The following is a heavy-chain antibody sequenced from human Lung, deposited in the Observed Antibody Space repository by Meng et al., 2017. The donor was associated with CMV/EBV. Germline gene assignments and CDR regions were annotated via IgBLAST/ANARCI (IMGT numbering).Heavy chain of an antibody. CDR3: ARVFGVVVPLEGCMDV. Sequence: SVKVSXKASGYTFTGYYMHWVRQAPGQGLEWMGWINPNSGGTNYAQKFQGRVTMTRDTSISTAYMELSRLRSDDTAVYYCARVFGVVVPLEGCMDVWGEGXTVTVSS. J-gene: IGHJ6*04. V-gene: IGHV1-2*02. CDR1: GYTFTGYY. CDR2: INPNSGGT. D-gene: IGHD2-2*01.